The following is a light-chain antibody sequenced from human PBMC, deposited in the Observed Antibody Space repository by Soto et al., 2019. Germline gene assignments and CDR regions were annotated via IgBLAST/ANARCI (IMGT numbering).Light chain of an antibody. V-gene: IGKV3-20*01. CDR3: QQFSSYPLT. CDR2: DAS. J-gene: IGKJ4*01. CDR1: QTVRNNY. Sequence: VLKQSPGTLSLSQGERATLSCRASQTVRNNYLAWYQQKPGRAPRLLIYDASSRATGIPDRFSGGGSGTDFTLTISRLEPEDFAVYYCQQFSSYPLTFGGGTRWIS.